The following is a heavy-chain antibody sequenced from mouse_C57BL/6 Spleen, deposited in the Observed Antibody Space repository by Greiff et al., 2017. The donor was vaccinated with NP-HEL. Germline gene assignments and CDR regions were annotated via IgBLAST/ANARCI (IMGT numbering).Heavy chain of an antibody. D-gene: IGHD3-2*02. V-gene: IGHV1-59*01. J-gene: IGHJ2*01. CDR1: GYTFTSYW. CDR3: ARAGCSGYNYFDY. CDR2: IDPSDSYT. Sequence: QVQLQQPGAELVRPGTSVKLSCKASGYTFTSYWMHWVKQRPGQGLEWIGVIDPSDSYTNYTQKFKGKATLTVDTSSSTAYMQLSRLTSEDSAVYYCARAGCSGYNYFDYWGQGTTLTVSS.